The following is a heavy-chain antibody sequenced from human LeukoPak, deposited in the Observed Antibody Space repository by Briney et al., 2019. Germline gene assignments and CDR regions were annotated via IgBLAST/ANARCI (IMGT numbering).Heavy chain of an antibody. D-gene: IGHD2-2*01. CDR1: GGTFSSYA. V-gene: IGHV1-69*05. Sequence: SVKVSCKASGGTFSSYAISWVRQAPGQGLEWMGGIIPIFGTANYAQKFQGRVTITTDESTSTAYMELSSLRSEDTAVYYCARGMKVVPAASDAFDIWGRGTMVTVSS. CDR2: IIPIFGTA. J-gene: IGHJ3*02. CDR3: ARGMKVVPAASDAFDI.